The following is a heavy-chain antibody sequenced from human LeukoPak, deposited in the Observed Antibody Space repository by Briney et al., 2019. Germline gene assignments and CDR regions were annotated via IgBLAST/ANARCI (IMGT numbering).Heavy chain of an antibody. CDR2: RKEDGREK. CDR1: GFILRSYR. J-gene: IGHJ6*04. D-gene: IGHD2-2*01. CDR3: ARRALRYCSSTSCPAQYYGVDV. Sequence: GGSLTLSRPASGFILRSYRMHWVRPAPGKGLEGVAIRKEDGREKYYVDSVKGRFTISRDNAKNSLYLQTNSLRAEDTAVYYCARRALRYCSSTSCPAQYYGVDVWGKGTTVTVSS. V-gene: IGHV3-7*03.